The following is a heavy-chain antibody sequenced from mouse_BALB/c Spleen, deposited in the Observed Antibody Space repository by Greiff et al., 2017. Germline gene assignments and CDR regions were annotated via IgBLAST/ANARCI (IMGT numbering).Heavy chain of an antibody. CDR3: ARDEPGNDVAD. CDR1: GFSLTSYG. J-gene: IGHJ3*01. D-gene: IGHD2-2*01. Sequence: VKLVESGPGLVAPSQSLSITCPVSGFSLTSYGVNWVRQPPGKGLEWRMRWGDGSTDYNSALNSRLSISKDNSKSQVFLKMNSLQTDYTARYYCARDEPGNDVADWGQGTLVTVSA. CDR2: RWGDGST. V-gene: IGHV2-6-7*01.